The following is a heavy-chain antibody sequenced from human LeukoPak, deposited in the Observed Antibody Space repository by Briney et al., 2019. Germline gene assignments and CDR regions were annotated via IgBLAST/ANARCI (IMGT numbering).Heavy chain of an antibody. CDR3: AGEMATTSLDAFDY. CDR1: GFTLSSYE. CDR2: MSSSGNSK. D-gene: IGHD5-24*01. Sequence: GRSLRLSCAASGFTLSSYEMNWVRQAPGKGLEWVSYMSSSGNSKHYADSVKGRFTISRDNAKNSLYLQMNSLGAEDTAVYYCAGEMATTSLDAFDYWGQGTLVTVSS. V-gene: IGHV3-48*03. J-gene: IGHJ4*02.